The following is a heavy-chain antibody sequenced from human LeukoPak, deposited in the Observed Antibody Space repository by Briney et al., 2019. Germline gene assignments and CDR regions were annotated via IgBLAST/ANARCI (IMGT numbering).Heavy chain of an antibody. Sequence: PGGSLRLSCAASGFTFSSSEMNWVRQAPGKGLEWVSFISSSGTTIYYADSVKGRFTISRDNAKNSLYLQMNSLRAEDTAVYYCARGRYCSGGTCYFDYWGQGTLVTVSS. CDR2: ISSSGTTI. CDR3: ARGRYCSGGTCYFDY. CDR1: GFTFSSSE. J-gene: IGHJ4*02. V-gene: IGHV3-48*03. D-gene: IGHD2-15*01.